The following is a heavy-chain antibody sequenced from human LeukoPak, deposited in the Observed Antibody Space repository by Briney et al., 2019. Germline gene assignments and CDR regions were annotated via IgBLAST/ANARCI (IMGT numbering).Heavy chain of an antibody. CDR2: ISGSGGST. J-gene: IGHJ4*02. CDR3: AKDRGWPPLGSDC. D-gene: IGHD3-10*01. CDR1: GFTFSFYS. Sequence: GGSLRLSCEASGFTFSFYSMNWVRQAPGKGLEGVSAISGSGGSTYYADSVKGRFTISRDNSKNTLYLQMNSLRAEDTAVYYCAKDRGWPPLGSDCWGQGTLVTVSS. V-gene: IGHV3-23*01.